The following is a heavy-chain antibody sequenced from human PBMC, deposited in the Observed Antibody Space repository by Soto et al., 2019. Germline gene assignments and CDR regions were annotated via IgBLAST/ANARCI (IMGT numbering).Heavy chain of an antibody. CDR1: GFTFSNVW. CDR3: TRVCEGSESTASH. CDR2: IKSKTDGGTA. Sequence: EVQLVESGGGLVKPGGSLRLSCAGSGFTFSNVWMNWVRQSPGKGLEWVGGIKSKTDGGTALSDAPVQGRFTISIDDSRNTLKMQLNSLELADTAVYDGTRVCEGSESTASHWGKGTLATVSS. D-gene: IGHD3-10*01. J-gene: IGHJ4*02. V-gene: IGHV3-15*07.